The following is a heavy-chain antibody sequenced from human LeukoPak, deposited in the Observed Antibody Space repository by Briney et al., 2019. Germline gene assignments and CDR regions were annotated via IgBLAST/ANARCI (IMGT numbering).Heavy chain of an antibody. CDR1: GFTFSSYT. Sequence: PGGSLRLSCTASGFTFSSYTMNWVRHAPGKGLEWVSLISSSSSSDIYYADSVKGRFTISRDNANNSLYLQMSSLRADDTAVYYCARVYYGGSLDYWGQGTLVTVCS. CDR2: ISSSSSSDI. J-gene: IGHJ4*02. CDR3: ARVYYGGSLDY. D-gene: IGHD4-23*01. V-gene: IGHV3-21*01.